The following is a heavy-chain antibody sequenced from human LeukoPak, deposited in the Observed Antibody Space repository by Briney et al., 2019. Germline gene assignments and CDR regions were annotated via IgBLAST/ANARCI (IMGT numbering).Heavy chain of an antibody. V-gene: IGHV4-59*02. D-gene: IGHD5-18*01. CDR1: GASVTSYY. CDR2: MYHAGTS. Sequence: PSETLSLTCSVSGASVTSYYWSWIRQSPGKGLEWIGYMYHAGTSDYNPSPQSRITISLDTPNNKVSLTLSSVTAADTAVYYCATTRGYSTNDAFDIWGQGTRVTVSS. J-gene: IGHJ3*02. CDR3: ATTRGYSTNDAFDI.